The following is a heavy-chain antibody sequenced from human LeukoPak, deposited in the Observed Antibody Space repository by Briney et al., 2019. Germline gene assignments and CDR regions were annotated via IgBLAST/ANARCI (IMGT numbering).Heavy chain of an antibody. J-gene: IGHJ2*01. Sequence: ASVKVPCKASGYTFTCYGINWVRQAPGQGLEWMGWISPYNGNTNYAQKLQGRVTMATDTSTSTAYMELRSLRSDDTAVYYCARGGGDWYFGLWGRGTLVTVSS. D-gene: IGHD3-10*01. CDR3: ARGGGDWYFGL. CDR2: ISPYNGNT. V-gene: IGHV1-18*04. CDR1: GYTFTCYG.